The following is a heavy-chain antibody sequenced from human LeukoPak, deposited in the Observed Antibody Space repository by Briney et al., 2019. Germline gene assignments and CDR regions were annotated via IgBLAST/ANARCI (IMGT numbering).Heavy chain of an antibody. D-gene: IGHD3-10*02. J-gene: IGHJ6*04. CDR2: ISSSVRTT. Sequence: GGSLRLSCAASGYTFSDYYMMWIRQAPGKGLEWVSHISSSVRTTYYADSVKGRFTISRDNAKNSLYLQMNSLRAEDTAVYYCAELGITMIGGVWGKGTTVTISS. CDR3: AELGITMIGGV. CDR1: GYTFSDYY. V-gene: IGHV3-11*04.